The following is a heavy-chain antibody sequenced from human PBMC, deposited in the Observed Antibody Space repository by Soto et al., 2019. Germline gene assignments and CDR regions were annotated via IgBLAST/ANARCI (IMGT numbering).Heavy chain of an antibody. CDR2: ISYDGSNK. CDR3: AREGPAGINDSYSSGWPLGY. CDR1: GFTFSSYA. J-gene: IGHJ4*02. V-gene: IGHV3-30-3*01. D-gene: IGHD6-19*01. Sequence: QVQLVESGGGVVQPGRSLRLSCAASGFTFSSYAMHWVRQAPGKGLEWVAVISYDGSNKYYADSVKGRFTISRDNSKNTLYLQMNSLRAEDTAVYYCAREGPAGINDSYSSGWPLGYWGQGTLVTVSS.